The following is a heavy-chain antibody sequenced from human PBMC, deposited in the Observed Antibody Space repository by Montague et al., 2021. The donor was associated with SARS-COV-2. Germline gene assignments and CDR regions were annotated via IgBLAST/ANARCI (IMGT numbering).Heavy chain of an antibody. CDR3: ARSNLHDYADY. CDR2: INHDGNAT. Sequence: SLRLSCAASGFTFSTYWMYWIRQVPGKGLAWVSRINHDGNATTYADSVKGRFTISRDNSKNILYLQMNSLRGEDTAVYYCARSNLHDYADYWGRGNLVTVSS. D-gene: IGHD4/OR15-4a*01. CDR1: GFTFSTYW. J-gene: IGHJ4*02. V-gene: IGHV3-74*01.